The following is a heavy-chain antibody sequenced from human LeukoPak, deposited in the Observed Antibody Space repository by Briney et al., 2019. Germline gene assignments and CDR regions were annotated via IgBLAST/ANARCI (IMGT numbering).Heavy chain of an antibody. CDR1: GYTFTGYY. D-gene: IGHD6-6*01. J-gene: IGHJ4*02. V-gene: IGHV1-2*02. Sequence: GASLKVSCTASGYTFTGYYMHWVRQAPGQGLEWMGWINPNSGGTNYAQKFQGRVTMTRDTSISTAYMELSRLRSDDTAVYYCARSSIAARPVYWGQGTLVTVSS. CDR3: ARSSIAARPVY. CDR2: INPNSGGT.